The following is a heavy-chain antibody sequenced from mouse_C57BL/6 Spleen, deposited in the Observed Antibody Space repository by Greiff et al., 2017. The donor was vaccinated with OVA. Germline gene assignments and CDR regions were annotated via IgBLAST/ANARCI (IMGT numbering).Heavy chain of an antibody. Sequence: VQLQESGPELVKPGASVKISCKASGYAFSSSWMNWVKQRPGKGLEWIGRIYPGDGDTNYNGKFKGKATLTADKSSSTAYMQLSSLTSEDSAVYFCARSLTGTGNYFDYWGQGTTLTVSS. J-gene: IGHJ2*01. CDR3: ARSLTGTGNYFDY. CDR1: GYAFSSSW. D-gene: IGHD4-1*01. CDR2: IYPGDGDT. V-gene: IGHV1-82*01.